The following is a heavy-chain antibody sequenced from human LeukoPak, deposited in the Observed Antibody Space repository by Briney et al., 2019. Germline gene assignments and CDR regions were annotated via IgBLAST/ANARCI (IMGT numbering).Heavy chain of an antibody. CDR2: IYYSGST. CDR3: ARRGYYDSSGYYYVTDDAFDI. V-gene: IGHV4-39*01. CDR1: GGSISSSSYY. J-gene: IGHJ3*02. D-gene: IGHD3-22*01. Sequence: PSETLSLTCTVSGGSISSSSYYWGWIRQPPGTGLEWIGSIYYSGSTYYNPSLKSRVTISVDTSKNQFSLKLSSVTAADTAVYYCARRGYYDSSGYYYVTDDAFDIWGQGTMVTVSS.